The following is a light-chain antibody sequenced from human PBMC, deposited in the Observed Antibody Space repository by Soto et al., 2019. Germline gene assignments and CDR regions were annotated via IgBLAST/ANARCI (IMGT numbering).Light chain of an antibody. CDR1: QSVSSGS. Sequence: EIVLTQSPGTLSLSPGESATLSCRASQSVSSGSLAWYQQKPGQAPRLLVYGASSRSTGISDRFSGSGSGTYFPLTISRLEPEDSAVYHCQQYGSQYIFGQGTKLEIK. CDR2: GAS. V-gene: IGKV3-20*01. J-gene: IGKJ2*01. CDR3: QQYGSQYI.